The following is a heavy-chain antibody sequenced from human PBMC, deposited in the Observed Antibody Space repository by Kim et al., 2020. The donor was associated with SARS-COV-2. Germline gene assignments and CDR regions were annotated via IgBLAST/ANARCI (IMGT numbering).Heavy chain of an antibody. CDR1: GGTFSSYA. Sequence: SVKVSCKASGGTFSSYAISWVRQAPGQGLEWMGGIIPIFGTANYAQKFQGRVTITADESTSTAYMELSSLRSEDTAVYYCARGYCSGGSCYYYYGMDVWGQGTTVTVSS. CDR3: ARGYCSGGSCYYYYGMDV. V-gene: IGHV1-69*13. D-gene: IGHD2-15*01. J-gene: IGHJ6*02. CDR2: IIPIFGTA.